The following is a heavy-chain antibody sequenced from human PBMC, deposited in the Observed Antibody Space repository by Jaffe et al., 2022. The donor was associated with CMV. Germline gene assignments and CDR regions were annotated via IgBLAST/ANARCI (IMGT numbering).Heavy chain of an antibody. D-gene: IGHD5-12*01. CDR1: GFTFDDYA. CDR3: AKDIGWLRSHFDAFDI. CDR2: ISWNSGSI. Sequence: EVQLVESGGGLVQPGRSLRLSCAASGFTFDDYAMHWVRQAPGKGLEWVSGISWNSGSIGYADSVKGRFTISRDNAKNSLYLQMNSLRAEDTALYYCAKDIGWLRSHFDAFDIWGQGTMVTVSS. J-gene: IGHJ3*02. V-gene: IGHV3-9*01.